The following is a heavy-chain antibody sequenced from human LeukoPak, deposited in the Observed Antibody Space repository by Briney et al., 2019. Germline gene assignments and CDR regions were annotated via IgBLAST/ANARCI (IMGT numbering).Heavy chain of an antibody. J-gene: IGHJ4*02. D-gene: IGHD6-13*01. CDR2: ISSSGSTI. CDR3: AKDSHQLVRGNLNYFDY. V-gene: IGHV3-11*04. CDR1: GFTFSDYY. Sequence: PGGSLRLSCAASGFTFSDYYMSWIRQAPGKGLEWVSYISSSGSTIYYADSVKGRFTISRDNAKNSLYLQMNSLRAEDTAVYYCAKDSHQLVRGNLNYFDYWGQGTLVTVSS.